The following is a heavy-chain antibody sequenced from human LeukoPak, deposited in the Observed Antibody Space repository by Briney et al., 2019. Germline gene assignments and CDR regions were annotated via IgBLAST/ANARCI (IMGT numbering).Heavy chain of an antibody. Sequence: GGSLRLSCAASGFTFSSYAMSWVRQAPGKGLEWVSAISGSGGSTCYADSVKGRFTISRDNSKNTLYLQMNSLRAEDTAVYYCAKGWGEGYCFDYWGQGTLVTVSS. D-gene: IGHD3-10*01. CDR3: AKGWGEGYCFDY. CDR1: GFTFSSYA. CDR2: ISGSGGST. J-gene: IGHJ4*02. V-gene: IGHV3-23*01.